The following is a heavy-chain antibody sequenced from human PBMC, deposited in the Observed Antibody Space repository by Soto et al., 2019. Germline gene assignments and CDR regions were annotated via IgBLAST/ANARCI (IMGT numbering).Heavy chain of an antibody. Sequence: EVQLLESGGGLVQPGGSLRLSCAASGFTFSSYAVSWVRQAPGKGPEWISSISGSGSTIYYADSVKGRFTISRDNSKNTLYLQMSSLRAEDTAVYHCAKVFYYYDSSGYYYFDYWGQGTLVTVSS. J-gene: IGHJ4*02. D-gene: IGHD3-22*01. CDR1: GFTFSSYA. CDR3: AKVFYYYDSSGYYYFDY. CDR2: ISGSGSTI. V-gene: IGHV3-23*01.